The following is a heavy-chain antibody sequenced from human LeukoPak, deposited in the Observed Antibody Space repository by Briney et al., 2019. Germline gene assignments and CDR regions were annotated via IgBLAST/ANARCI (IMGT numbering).Heavy chain of an antibody. CDR2: INASSIYI. CDR1: GFTFSSYR. V-gene: IGHV3-21*01. Sequence: GGSLRLSCAASGFTFSSYRMHLVRQAPGKGLEWVSPINASSIYIYQADSPKGRLTIFRDNARHSLYLQMKTLGAEDKAVYYCARGSGNSGSHQNFNYWGQGTLVSVSS. CDR3: ARGSGNSGSHQNFNY. D-gene: IGHD1-26*01. J-gene: IGHJ4*02.